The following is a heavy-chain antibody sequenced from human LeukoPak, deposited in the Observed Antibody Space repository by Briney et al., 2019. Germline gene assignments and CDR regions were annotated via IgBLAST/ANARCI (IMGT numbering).Heavy chain of an antibody. J-gene: IGHJ4*02. CDR1: GFTFTTYA. V-gene: IGHV3-23*01. CDR2: ISGSGGTT. CDR3: ARDQGY. Sequence: QPGASLRLSCLASGFTFTTYAMMWVRQAPGKGLEWVSAISGSGGTTYYADSVKGRFTISRDNSQNTLYLQMNSLRAEDTALFYCARDQGYWGQGTLVTVSS.